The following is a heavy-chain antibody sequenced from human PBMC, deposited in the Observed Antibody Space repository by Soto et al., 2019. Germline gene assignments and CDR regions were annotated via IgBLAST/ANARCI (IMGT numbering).Heavy chain of an antibody. J-gene: IGHJ5*02. CDR1: GYTFYNYG. CDR3: ARVVPGAEAWFGP. Sequence: QVQLVQSGGEVKRHGASVKVSCKTSGYTFYNYGITWVRQAPGQPLEWLGWISLYSDGTNYAQKFQGRVSMTTDTATTTAYMELRSLRSDDTAVYYCARVVPGAEAWFGPWGQGTLVTVAS. D-gene: IGHD2-2*01. CDR2: ISLYSDGT. V-gene: IGHV1-18*01.